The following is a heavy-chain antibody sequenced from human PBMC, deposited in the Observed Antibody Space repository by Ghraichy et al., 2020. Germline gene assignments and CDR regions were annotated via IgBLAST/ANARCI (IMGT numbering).Heavy chain of an antibody. Sequence: LSLTCAASGFTFSSYAMSWVRQAPGKGLEWVSAISGSGGSTYYADSVKGRFTISRDNSKNTLYLQMNSLRAEDTAVYYCVAVVQGYFDYWGQGTLVTVSS. CDR2: ISGSGGST. D-gene: IGHD3-10*01. J-gene: IGHJ4*02. V-gene: IGHV3-23*01. CDR1: GFTFSSYA. CDR3: VAVVQGYFDY.